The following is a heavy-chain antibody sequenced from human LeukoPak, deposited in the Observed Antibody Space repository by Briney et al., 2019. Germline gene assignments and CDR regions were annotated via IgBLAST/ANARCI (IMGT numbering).Heavy chain of an antibody. V-gene: IGHV1-69*02. CDR2: IIPILGIA. Sequence: GASVKVSCKASGGTFSSYTISWVRQAPGQGLEWMGRIIPILGIANYAQKFQGRVTITTDESTSTAYMELSSLRSEDTAVYYCARFGVVIGYDYWGQGTLVTVSS. J-gene: IGHJ4*02. D-gene: IGHD3-3*01. CDR3: ARFGVVIGYDY. CDR1: GGTFSSYT.